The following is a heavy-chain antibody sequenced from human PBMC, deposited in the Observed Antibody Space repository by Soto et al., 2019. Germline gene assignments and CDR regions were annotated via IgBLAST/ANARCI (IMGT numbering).Heavy chain of an antibody. CDR2: VSYTGRT. D-gene: IGHD7-27*01. J-gene: IGHJ6*02. CDR1: GDSVTSGSYY. Sequence: ASETLSLTCIVSGDSVTSGSYYWTWLRQPPGKGLEWIGYVSYTGRTKYNPSLQSRVTISVDTSKNDFSLNLSSVTAADTAVYFCAREWGLLPYYVMNVWGHGTAVTVSS. V-gene: IGHV4-61*03. CDR3: AREWGLLPYYVMNV.